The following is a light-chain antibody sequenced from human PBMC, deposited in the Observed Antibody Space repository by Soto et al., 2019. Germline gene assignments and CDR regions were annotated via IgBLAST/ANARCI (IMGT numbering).Light chain of an antibody. CDR3: QQSFSRPMYT. CDR1: QTISTY. V-gene: IGKV1-39*01. Sequence: DIQMTQSPSTLSASVRDRVTITCRASQTISTYLNWYQQKPGTAPKLLIYDASTLQSGVPSRFSGSGSGTDFTLTISNLQPEDFATFYCQQSFSRPMYTFGQGTKVDIK. CDR2: DAS. J-gene: IGKJ2*01.